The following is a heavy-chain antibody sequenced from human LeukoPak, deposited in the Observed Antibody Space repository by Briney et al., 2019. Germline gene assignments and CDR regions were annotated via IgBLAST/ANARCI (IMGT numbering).Heavy chain of an antibody. CDR1: GGSISSGDYY. CDR3: AGDCYSSSWYFDY. D-gene: IGHD6-13*01. V-gene: IGHV4-30-4*01. Sequence: PSETLSLTCTVSGGSISSGDYYWSWIRQPPGKGLEWIGYIYYSGSTYYNPSLKSRVTISVDTSKNQFSLKLSSVTAADTAVYYCAGDCYSSSWYFDYWGQGTLVTVSS. J-gene: IGHJ4*02. CDR2: IYYSGST.